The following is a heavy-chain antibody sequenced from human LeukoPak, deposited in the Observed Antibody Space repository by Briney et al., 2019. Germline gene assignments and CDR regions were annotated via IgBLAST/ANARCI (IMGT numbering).Heavy chain of an antibody. J-gene: IGHJ3*02. CDR2: ISGDGGST. CDR3: AKDVAVAGTGAFDI. D-gene: IGHD6-19*01. CDR1: GFTYDDYA. V-gene: IGHV3-43*02. Sequence: PGGSLSLSCAASGFTYDDYAMHWVRQAPCKELEWVCLISGDGGSTYYADSVKGRFTISRDNSKNSLYLQMNSLRTEDTALYYCAKDVAVAGTGAFDIWGQGTMVTVSS.